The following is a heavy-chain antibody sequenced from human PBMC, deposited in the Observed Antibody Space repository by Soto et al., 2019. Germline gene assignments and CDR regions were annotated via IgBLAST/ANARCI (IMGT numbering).Heavy chain of an antibody. V-gene: IGHV4-39*01. J-gene: IGHJ4*02. D-gene: IGHD6-13*01. CDR1: GGSISSSSYY. CDR2: IYYSGST. Sequence: SETLSLTCTVSGGSISSSSYYGGWIRQPPGKGLEWIGSIYYSGSTYYNPSLKSRVTISVDTSKNQFSLKLSSVTAADTAVYYCATYSSSWYVVYWGQGTLVTVSS. CDR3: ATYSSSWYVVY.